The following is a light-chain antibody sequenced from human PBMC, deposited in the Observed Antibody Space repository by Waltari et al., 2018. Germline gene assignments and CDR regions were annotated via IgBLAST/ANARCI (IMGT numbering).Light chain of an antibody. CDR2: DIS. V-gene: IGKV3-15*01. CDR1: QGVRGF. J-gene: IGKJ4*01. Sequence: EIVMTQSPATLSVSPGERVALSCRASQGVRGFLAWYQQKPGQAPRLLVYDISTRATGIPARFSGSGSETEFTLTISGLQSEDFAVYYCQQYGSWPLTFGGGTKVDLK. CDR3: QQYGSWPLT.